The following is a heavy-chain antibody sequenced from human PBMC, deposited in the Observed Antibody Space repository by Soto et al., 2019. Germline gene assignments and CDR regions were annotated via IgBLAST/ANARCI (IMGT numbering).Heavy chain of an antibody. D-gene: IGHD3-22*01. J-gene: IGHJ3*02. Sequence: QGHLVESGGGVVQPGRSLRLSCAASEFTFSDYGMHWVRQAPGKGLEWVAVISFDGSDKSYADSVKGRFTISRDNSKNTLYLQMNSLRAEDTAVYYCAKWSITVIPSHAFDIWGQGTMVTVSS. V-gene: IGHV3-30*18. CDR3: AKWSITVIPSHAFDI. CDR2: ISFDGSDK. CDR1: EFTFSDYG.